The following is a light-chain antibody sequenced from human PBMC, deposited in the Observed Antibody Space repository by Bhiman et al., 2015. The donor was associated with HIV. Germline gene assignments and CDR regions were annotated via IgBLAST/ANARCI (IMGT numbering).Light chain of an antibody. CDR2: RNN. CDR1: SSNIGSNT. V-gene: IGLV1-44*01. Sequence: QSVLTQPPSASGTPGQRVTISCSGSSSNIGSNTVNWYQQFPGTAPKLVIYRNNQRPSGVPDRFSASKSGTSASLAITGLQAEDEADYYCHYYDTSLSGYVFGTGTKVTTL. CDR3: HYYDTSLSGYV. J-gene: IGLJ1*01.